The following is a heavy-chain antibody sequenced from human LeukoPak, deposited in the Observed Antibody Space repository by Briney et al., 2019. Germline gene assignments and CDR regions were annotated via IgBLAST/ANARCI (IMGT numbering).Heavy chain of an antibody. V-gene: IGHV4-61*02. J-gene: IGHJ4*02. CDR3: ARDPVDGFGFYDY. CDR2: VHASGSI. D-gene: IGHD3-10*01. Sequence: SETLSLTRTVSGGSLSSGGYHGSWFRHPAGEGLQWIRRVHASGSINYNPSLKSRVTISVATARTQFSLKVTSMTAADTAVYYCARDPVDGFGFYDYWGQGILVTVSS. CDR1: GGSLSSGGYH.